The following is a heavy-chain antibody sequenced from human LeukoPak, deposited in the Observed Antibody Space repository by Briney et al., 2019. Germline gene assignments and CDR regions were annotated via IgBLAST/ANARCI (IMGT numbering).Heavy chain of an antibody. CDR2: INPNSGGT. CDR3: ARAGGSGWYTY. CDR1: GYTFTGYY. J-gene: IGHJ4*02. V-gene: IGHV1-2*02. Sequence: ASVKVSCKASGYTFTGYYMHWVRQAPGQGLEWMGWINPNSGGTTYARKFQGRVTMTRDTSISTAYMELSRLRSDDTAVYYCARAGGSGWYTYWGQGTLVTVSS. D-gene: IGHD2-15*01.